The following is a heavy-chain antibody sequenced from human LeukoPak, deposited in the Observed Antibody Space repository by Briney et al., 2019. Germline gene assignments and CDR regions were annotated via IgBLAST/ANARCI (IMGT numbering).Heavy chain of an antibody. CDR1: GFTFSSYG. V-gene: IGHV3-30*18. D-gene: IGHD6-19*01. CDR2: ISYDGSNK. Sequence: PGVSLRLSCAASGFTFSSYGMHWVRQAPGKGLEWVAVISYDGSNKYYADSVKGRFTISRDNSKNTLYLQMNSLRAEDTAVYYCAKVSIAVAQSYYYGMDVWGQGTTVTVSS. CDR3: AKVSIAVAQSYYYGMDV. J-gene: IGHJ6*02.